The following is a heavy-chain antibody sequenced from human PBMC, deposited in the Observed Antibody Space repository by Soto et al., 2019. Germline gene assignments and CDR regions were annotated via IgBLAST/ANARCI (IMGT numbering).Heavy chain of an antibody. Sequence: EVQLVESGGGLVQPGGSLRLSCAASGFTFSSYSMNWVRQAPGKGLEWVSYISSSSSTIYYADSVKGRFTISRDNAKNSLYLQMNRLRAEDTAVYYCARQGSSSWFGVDFDLWGRGTLVTVSS. V-gene: IGHV3-48*01. D-gene: IGHD6-13*01. CDR2: ISSSSSTI. J-gene: IGHJ2*01. CDR3: ARQGSSSWFGVDFDL. CDR1: GFTFSSYS.